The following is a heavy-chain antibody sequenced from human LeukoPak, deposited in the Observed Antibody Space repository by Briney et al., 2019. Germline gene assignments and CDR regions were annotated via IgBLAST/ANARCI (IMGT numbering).Heavy chain of an antibody. D-gene: IGHD6-6*01. CDR2: INHSGST. CDR3: ARYSSSSPYYYGMDV. CDR1: GESFSGYY. Sequence: SETLSLTCAVYGESFSGYYWSWIRQPPGKGLEWIGEINHSGSTNYNPSLKSRVTISVDTSKNQFSLKLSSVTAADTAVYYCARYSSSSPYYYGMDVWGQGTTVTVS. J-gene: IGHJ6*02. V-gene: IGHV4-34*01.